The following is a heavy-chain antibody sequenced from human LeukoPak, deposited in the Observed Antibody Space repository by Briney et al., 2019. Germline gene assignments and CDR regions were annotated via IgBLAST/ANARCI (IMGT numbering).Heavy chain of an antibody. CDR1: GFTFSSYS. CDR3: ARRHGMDV. Sequence: GGSLRLSCAASGFTFSSYSMNWVRQAPGKGLEWVSYISSSSSTIYYADSVKGRFTISRDNAKNSLYPQMNSLRAEDTAVYYCARRHGMDVWGKGTTVTVSS. J-gene: IGHJ6*04. CDR2: ISSSSSTI. V-gene: IGHV3-48*04.